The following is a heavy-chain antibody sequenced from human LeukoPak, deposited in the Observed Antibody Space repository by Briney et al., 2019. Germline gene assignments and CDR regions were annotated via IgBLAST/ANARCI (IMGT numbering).Heavy chain of an antibody. CDR1: GFTFNKAW. V-gene: IGHV3-21*01. D-gene: IGHD3-9*01. CDR2: ISSSSSYI. CDR3: ASSGAYYDILTNGGG. Sequence: GGSLRLSCAASGFTFNKAWVNWVRQAPGKGLEWVSSISSSSSYIYYADSVKGRFTISRDNSKNTLYLQMNSLRAEDTAVYYCASSGAYYDILTNGGGWGQGTLVTVSS. J-gene: IGHJ4*02.